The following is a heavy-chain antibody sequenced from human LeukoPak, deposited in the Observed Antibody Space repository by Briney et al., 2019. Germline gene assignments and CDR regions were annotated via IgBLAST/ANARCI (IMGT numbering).Heavy chain of an antibody. J-gene: IGHJ4*02. D-gene: IGHD6-19*01. Sequence: PGGSLRLSCTASGFTFSTYWMDWVRQAPGKGLEWVANIKQDGSEKYYVDSVKGRFTISRDNAKNSLYLQMNSLRAEDSAVYYCARDRDWYSLDSWGQGTLVTVSS. CDR3: ARDRDWYSLDS. CDR2: IKQDGSEK. CDR1: GFTFSTYW. V-gene: IGHV3-7*03.